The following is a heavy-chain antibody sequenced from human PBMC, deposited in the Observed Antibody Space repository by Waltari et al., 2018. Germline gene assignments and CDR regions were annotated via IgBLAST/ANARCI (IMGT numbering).Heavy chain of an antibody. CDR3: ANEDFVVVPAAMHY. Sequence: EVQLLESGGGLVQPGGSLRLSCAASGFTFSSYAITWVRQAPGKGLEWVSAISGSGGSTYYADSVKGRFTISRDNSKNTLYLQMNSLRAEDTAVYYCANEDFVVVPAAMHYWGQGTLVTVSS. D-gene: IGHD2-2*01. CDR1: GFTFSSYA. CDR2: ISGSGGST. V-gene: IGHV3-23*01. J-gene: IGHJ4*02.